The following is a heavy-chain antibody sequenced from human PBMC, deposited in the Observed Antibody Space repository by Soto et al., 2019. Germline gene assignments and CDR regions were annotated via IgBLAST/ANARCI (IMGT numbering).Heavy chain of an antibody. Sequence: SETLSLTCTVSGASISSSYWSWIRQSPGKGLEWIGYVHYSGSTNYNPSLKSRVTISVDTSKNQFSLKLRSVTAADTAVYYCVRGYYDSRGQSNTFDIWGQGTMVTVSS. D-gene: IGHD3-22*01. CDR1: GASISSSY. CDR2: VHYSGST. CDR3: VRGYYDSRGQSNTFDI. J-gene: IGHJ3*02. V-gene: IGHV4-59*01.